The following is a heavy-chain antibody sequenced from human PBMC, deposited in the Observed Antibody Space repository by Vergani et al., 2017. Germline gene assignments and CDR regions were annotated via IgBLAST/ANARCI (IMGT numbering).Heavy chain of an antibody. CDR1: GFTFSNSA. CDR3: VKEKIDLGSYFFDS. V-gene: IGHV3-23*01. Sequence: LDCAGGLVQSGGSLSFSCAASGFTFSNSAVSWVRQAPARGLAWVSSISGPGLSTSYADSVKGRFSISRDTSKNTVFLKMHSLRAEDPAIYYCVKEKIDLGSYFFDSWGHGILVTVSS. CDR2: ISGPGLST. J-gene: IGHJ4*01. D-gene: IGHD2/OR15-2a*01.